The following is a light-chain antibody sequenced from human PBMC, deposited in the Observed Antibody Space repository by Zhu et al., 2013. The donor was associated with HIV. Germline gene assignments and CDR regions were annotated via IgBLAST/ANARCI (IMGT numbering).Light chain of an antibody. V-gene: IGLV1-44*01. J-gene: IGLJ3*02. Sequence: QSVLTQPPSASETPGQRVTISCSGSSSNIESHSVSWFQQFPRTAPKLLIYTNDQRPSGVPDRFSGSKSGTSASLTISGLQSEDEADYYCQSYDNSNWVFGGGTKLTVL. CDR3: QSYDNSNWV. CDR2: TND. CDR1: SSNIESHS.